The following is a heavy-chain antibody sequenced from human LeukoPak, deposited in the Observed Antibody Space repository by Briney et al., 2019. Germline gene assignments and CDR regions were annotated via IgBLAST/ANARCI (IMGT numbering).Heavy chain of an antibody. CDR2: ISTSGNT. CDR3: ARNELRSYGLVHY. D-gene: IGHD1-26*01. Sequence: SETLSLICTVSGDSMGNDYWSWIRQSAGKGLEWIGRISTSGNTDYNPSLRSRVTMSMDTSRNQFSLTLTSMTAADTAVYCARNELRSYGLVHYWGQGTLVTVSS. J-gene: IGHJ4*02. CDR1: GDSMGNDY. V-gene: IGHV4-4*07.